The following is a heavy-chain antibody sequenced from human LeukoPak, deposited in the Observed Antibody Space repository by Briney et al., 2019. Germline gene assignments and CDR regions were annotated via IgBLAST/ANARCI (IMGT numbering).Heavy chain of an antibody. J-gene: IGHJ2*01. D-gene: IGHD4-11*01. V-gene: IGHV1-18*01. Sequence: ALVKVSCKASGYRLRNHGISWVRQAPGQGLEWMGWIGADSGDTHGDTHYAEKLQGRVTMTTDTSTDTAYMDLRSLTSDDTAVYYCARGSSPYNWYFDLWGRGTLVTVSS. CDR3: ARGSSPYNWYFDL. CDR2: IGADSGDTHGDT. CDR1: GYRLRNHG.